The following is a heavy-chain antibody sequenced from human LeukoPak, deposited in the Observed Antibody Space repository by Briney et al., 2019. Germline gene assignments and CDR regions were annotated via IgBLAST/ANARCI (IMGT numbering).Heavy chain of an antibody. CDR2: IYHSGNT. D-gene: IGHD3-22*01. CDR1: DHSINTYY. J-gene: IGHJ6*03. Sequence: SETLSLTCTVSDHSINTYYWSWTRQPPGKGREWIGYIYHSGNTNYNPSLRSRVTISVDTSKSQLSLKLNSVSAADTAVYFCARVRWLHGYYSYYYMDVWGRGTTVTVSS. CDR3: ARVRWLHGYYSYYYMDV. V-gene: IGHV4-59*01.